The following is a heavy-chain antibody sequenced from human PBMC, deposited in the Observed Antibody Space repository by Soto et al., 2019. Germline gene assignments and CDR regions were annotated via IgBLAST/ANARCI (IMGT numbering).Heavy chain of an antibody. CDR3: AKDHWSTIFGVVITPFDY. D-gene: IGHD3-3*01. CDR2: ISGSGGST. V-gene: IGHV3-23*01. J-gene: IGHJ4*02. Sequence: LRLSCAASGFTFSSYAMSWVRQAPGKGLEWVSAISGSGGSTYYADSVKGRFTISRDNSKNTLYLQMNSLRAEDTAVYYCAKDHWSTIFGVVITPFDYWGQGTLVTVSS. CDR1: GFTFSSYA.